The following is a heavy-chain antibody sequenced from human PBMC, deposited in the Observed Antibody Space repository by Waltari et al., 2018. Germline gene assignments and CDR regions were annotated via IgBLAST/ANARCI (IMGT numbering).Heavy chain of an antibody. CDR1: GLPFGTYA. V-gene: IGHV3-21*01. CDR3: VRESSEAFDI. Sequence: EVQLVEPGGGLVKPGGSLRLPCLASGLPFGTYAMNWVRQAPGKGVDWVSSLTSSGSDKYYADSVKGRFTISRDNAQNSLYLQMNSLRAEDTAVYSCVRESSEAFDIWGRGTMVSVSS. CDR2: LTSSGSDK. J-gene: IGHJ3*02.